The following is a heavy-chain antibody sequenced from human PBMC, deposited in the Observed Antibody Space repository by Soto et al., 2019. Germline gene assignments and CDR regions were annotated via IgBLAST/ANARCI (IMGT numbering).Heavy chain of an antibody. Sequence: QLQLQESGSGLVKPSQTLSLACAVSGGSISSGGYSWIWLRQPPGKGLEWIGYISHSGSTYYNPSLKSLVTIAVATSKNQFSMKLSSVAAADTAVYYWARGGLLPDYWGQGTLVTVSS. CDR2: ISHSGST. CDR3: ARGGLLPDY. CDR1: GGSISSGGYS. V-gene: IGHV4-30-2*01. J-gene: IGHJ4*02. D-gene: IGHD6-19*01.